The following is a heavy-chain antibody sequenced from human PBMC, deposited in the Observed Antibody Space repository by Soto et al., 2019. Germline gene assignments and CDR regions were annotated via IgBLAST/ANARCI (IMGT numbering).Heavy chain of an antibody. J-gene: IGHJ4*02. CDR2: ISYDGSNK. Sequence: GGSLRLSCAASGFTFSSYAMRWVRQAPGKGLEWVAVISYDGSNKYYADSVKGRFTISRDNSKNTLYLQMNSLRAEDTAVYYCARDLRSHSSLDYWGQGTLVTVSS. D-gene: IGHD3-22*01. V-gene: IGHV3-30-3*01. CDR1: GFTFSSYA. CDR3: ARDLRSHSSLDY.